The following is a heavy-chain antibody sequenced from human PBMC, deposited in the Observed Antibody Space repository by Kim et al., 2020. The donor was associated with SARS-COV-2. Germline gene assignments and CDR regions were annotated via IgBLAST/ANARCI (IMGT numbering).Heavy chain of an antibody. Sequence: YAVSVKSRITINPDTSKNQFSLQLNSVTPEDTAVYYCAREVGMVRNWFDPWGQGTLVTVSS. V-gene: IGHV6-1*01. J-gene: IGHJ5*02. CDR3: AREVGMVRNWFDP. D-gene: IGHD2-21*01.